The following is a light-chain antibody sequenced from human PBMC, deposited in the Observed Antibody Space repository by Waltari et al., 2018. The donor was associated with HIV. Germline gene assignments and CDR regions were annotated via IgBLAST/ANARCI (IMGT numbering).Light chain of an antibody. CDR1: ESGDKY. Sequence: SYEVTQPPSVAVSPGQTASITCSGYESGDKYTCWSQQKPGQSPLLVIYQDNKRPSGIPERFSGSSSGHTATLTISGTLPMDEADYYCQAWGSSTSGVFGTGTKLTVL. CDR2: QDN. J-gene: IGLJ3*02. V-gene: IGLV3-1*01. CDR3: QAWGSSTSGV.